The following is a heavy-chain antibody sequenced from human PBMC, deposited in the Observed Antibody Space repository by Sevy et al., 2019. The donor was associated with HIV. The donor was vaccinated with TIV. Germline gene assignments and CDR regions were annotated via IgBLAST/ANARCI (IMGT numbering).Heavy chain of an antibody. V-gene: IGHV1-46*01. D-gene: IGHD6-13*01. J-gene: IGHJ3*02. CDR1: GYTFTSYY. CDR2: INPSDAST. CDR3: ARDHTVIGSSWYRAFDI. Sequence: ASVKVSCKASGYTFTSYYMHWVRQAPGQGLEWMGIINPSDASTSYAQRFQGRVTMTRDTSTSTVYMELSSLRSEDTAVYYCARDHTVIGSSWYRAFDIWGQGTMVTVSS.